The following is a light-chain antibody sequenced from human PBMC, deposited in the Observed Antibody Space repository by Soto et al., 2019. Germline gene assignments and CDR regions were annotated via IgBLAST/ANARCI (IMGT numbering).Light chain of an antibody. CDR2: EVR. CDR1: SSDVGAYDF. V-gene: IGLV2-14*03. Sequence: QSVLTQPASVSGSPGQSITISCTGTSSDVGAYDFVSWYQQHPDKAPKLMIYEVRNRPSGVSNRFSGSKSVNTATLTISGLQAEDEADYYCSSYTTSSTRVFGPGTKVTFL. J-gene: IGLJ1*01. CDR3: SSYTTSSTRV.